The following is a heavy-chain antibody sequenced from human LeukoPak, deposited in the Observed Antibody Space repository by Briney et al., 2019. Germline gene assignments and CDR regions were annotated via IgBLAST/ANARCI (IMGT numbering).Heavy chain of an antibody. CDR3: ARTMVVTPESFDY. CDR1: GGTFSSYA. D-gene: IGHD4-23*01. CDR2: IIPIFGTA. V-gene: IGHV1-69*05. Sequence: SVKVSCKASGGTFSSYAISWVRQAPGQGLEWMGGIIPIFGTANYAQKFQGRVTITTDESTSTAYMELSSLRSEDTAVYYCARTMVVTPESFDYWGQGTLVTASS. J-gene: IGHJ4*02.